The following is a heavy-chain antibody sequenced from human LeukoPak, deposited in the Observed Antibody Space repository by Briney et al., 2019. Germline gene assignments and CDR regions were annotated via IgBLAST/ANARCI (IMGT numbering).Heavy chain of an antibody. CDR1: GYGFTSYW. Sequence: GEALQISCKGSGYGFTSYWIGWVRPMPGKGREWMGIIYPGDSDTRYSPSFQGQVTISADKSISTAYLQWSSLKASDTAMYYCARLIAARLNWFDPWGQGTLVTVSS. D-gene: IGHD6-6*01. CDR3: ARLIAARLNWFDP. CDR2: IYPGDSDT. J-gene: IGHJ5*02. V-gene: IGHV5-51*01.